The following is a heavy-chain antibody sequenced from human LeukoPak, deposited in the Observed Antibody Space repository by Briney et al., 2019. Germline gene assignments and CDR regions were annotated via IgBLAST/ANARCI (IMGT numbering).Heavy chain of an antibody. V-gene: IGHV4-39*01. CDR3: VRHVSTNTRYLVS. D-gene: IGHD5-24*01. CDR1: GGSINSHSYY. Sequence: SETLSLTCTVSGGSINSHSYYWGWIRQPPGKGLEWIGSVYYDGTSYSNPSLKSRVGVFVDTSRDQFSLDLDFVTAADTALYYCVRHVSTNTRYLVSCGPGTLASVSS. CDR2: VYYDGTS. J-gene: IGHJ4*02.